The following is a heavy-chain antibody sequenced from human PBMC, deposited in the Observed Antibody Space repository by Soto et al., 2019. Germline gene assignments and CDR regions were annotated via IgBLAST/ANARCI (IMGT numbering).Heavy chain of an antibody. J-gene: IGHJ4*02. Sequence: QVQLVQSGAEVKKPGASVKVSCKASGYTFTSYAISWVRQAPGQGLEWMGWISAYNGNTSYAQKLQGRVTMTTDTSTSTAYIELRIRRSDDTAVYYCARDLNLGLAAEWGQGTLVTVSS. D-gene: IGHD6-13*01. CDR2: ISAYNGNT. V-gene: IGHV1-18*01. CDR1: GYTFTSYA. CDR3: ARDLNLGLAAE.